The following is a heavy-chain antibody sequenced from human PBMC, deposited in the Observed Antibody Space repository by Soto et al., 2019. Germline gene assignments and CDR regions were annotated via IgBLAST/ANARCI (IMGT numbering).Heavy chain of an antibody. Sequence: QVQLQESGPGLVKPSPTLSLTCTVSGGSISSGGYSWSWIRQHPGKGLEWIGYIFYSGSTYYNPSLKGRVTISVDTSTNQFSLKLSSVTAADTAVYYCATYCSGGSCYLDYWGQGTLVTVSS. D-gene: IGHD2-15*01. CDR3: ATYCSGGSCYLDY. CDR2: IFYSGST. CDR1: GGSISSGGYS. J-gene: IGHJ4*02. V-gene: IGHV4-31*03.